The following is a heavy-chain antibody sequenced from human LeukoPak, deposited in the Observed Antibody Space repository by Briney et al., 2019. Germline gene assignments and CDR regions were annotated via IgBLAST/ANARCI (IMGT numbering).Heavy chain of an antibody. Sequence: GGSLRLSCAASGFTFSSYWMNWVRQAPGKGLEWVAFIRYDGSNKYYADSVKGRFTISRDNSKNTLYLQMNSLRAEDTAVYYCAKDHTDIVVGHDAFDIWGQGTMVTVSS. V-gene: IGHV3-30*02. D-gene: IGHD2-2*01. J-gene: IGHJ3*02. CDR1: GFTFSSYW. CDR3: AKDHTDIVVGHDAFDI. CDR2: IRYDGSNK.